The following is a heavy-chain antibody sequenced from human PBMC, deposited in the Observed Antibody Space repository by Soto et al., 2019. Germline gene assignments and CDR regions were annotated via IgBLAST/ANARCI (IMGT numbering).Heavy chain of an antibody. CDR2: ISYDGSNK. J-gene: IGHJ6*02. Sequence: GGSLRLSCAASGFTFSSYAMHWVRQAPGKGLEWVAVISYDGSNKYYADSVKGRFTISRDNSKNTLYLQMNSLRAEDTAVYYCARVGKPYYYYYGMDVWGQGTTVTVSS. CDR1: GFTFSSYA. V-gene: IGHV3-30-3*01. CDR3: ARVGKPYYYYYGMDV.